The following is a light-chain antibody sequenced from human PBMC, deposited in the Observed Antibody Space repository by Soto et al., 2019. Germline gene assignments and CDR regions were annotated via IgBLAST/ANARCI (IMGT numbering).Light chain of an antibody. CDR3: QQRSIWPWT. J-gene: IGKJ1*01. Sequence: EIVLTQSPATLSLSPGERATLSCRASQSVSSYLAWYQQKPGQPPRLLIYDASNRATGIPARFSGSGSGTDFTLTISSLEPEDLAVYYCQQRSIWPWTFGQGTKVEIK. CDR2: DAS. CDR1: QSVSSY. V-gene: IGKV3-11*01.